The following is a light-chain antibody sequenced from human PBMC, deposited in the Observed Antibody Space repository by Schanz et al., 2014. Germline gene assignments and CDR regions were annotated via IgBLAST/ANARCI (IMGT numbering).Light chain of an antibody. CDR2: GAS. CDR1: QSVSSSY. V-gene: IGKV3-20*01. J-gene: IGKJ1*01. CDR3: QHYSPSPL. Sequence: EIVLTQSPGTLSLSPGERATLSCRASQSVSSSYLAWYQQKPGQAPRLLIYGASTRATGIPDRFSGSGSGTDFTLTISRLEPEDFAVYYCQHYSPSPLFGQGTKVDI.